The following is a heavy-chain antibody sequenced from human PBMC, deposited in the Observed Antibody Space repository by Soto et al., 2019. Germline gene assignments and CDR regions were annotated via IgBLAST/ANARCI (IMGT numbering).Heavy chain of an antibody. Sequence: QVQLQESGPGLVKPSQTLSLTCSVSGGSISSIDYFWSWIRQPPGKGLEWIGFIYHTGTTYYNPSLRSRVTISIDTYKSQFSMKLNSVTAADTAVYYCARVMAAMQNWLDPWGQGTLVTVSP. J-gene: IGHJ5*02. CDR3: ARVMAAMQNWLDP. CDR2: IYHTGTT. CDR1: GGSISSIDYF. D-gene: IGHD2-2*01. V-gene: IGHV4-30-4*01.